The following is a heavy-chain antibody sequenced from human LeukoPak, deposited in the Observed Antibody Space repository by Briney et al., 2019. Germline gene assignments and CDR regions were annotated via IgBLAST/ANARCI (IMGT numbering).Heavy chain of an antibody. CDR1: GGSFSGYY. V-gene: IGHV4-34*01. CDR2: INHSGST. J-gene: IGHJ4*02. D-gene: IGHD5-12*01. CDR3: ARGKWLRLYYFDY. Sequence: SETLSLTCAVYGGSFSGYYWSWIRQPPGKGLEWIGEINHSGSTNYNPSLKSRVTISVDTSKNQFSLKPSSVTAADTAVYYCARGKWLRLYYFDYWGQGTLVTVSS.